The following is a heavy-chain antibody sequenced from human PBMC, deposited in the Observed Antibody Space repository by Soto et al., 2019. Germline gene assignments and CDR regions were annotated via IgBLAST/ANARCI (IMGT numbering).Heavy chain of an antibody. CDR2: IYDSGNT. V-gene: IGHV4-30-4*01. D-gene: IGHD4-17*01. CDR3: ASARLHYRAIDY. CDR1: GGSISSGDYC. Sequence: SETLSLTCTVSGGSISSGDYCWTWIRQPPGKGLEWIGYIYDSGNTYDNPSLRNRLTISVDTSKNQFSLKLSLVTAADTAVYYCASARLHYRAIDYWGQGTRDTVSA. J-gene: IGHJ4*02.